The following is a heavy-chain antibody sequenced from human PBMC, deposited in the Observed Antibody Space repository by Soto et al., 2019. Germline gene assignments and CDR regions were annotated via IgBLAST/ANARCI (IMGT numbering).Heavy chain of an antibody. V-gene: IGHV3-9*01. Sequence: GGSLRLSCAASGFTFDDYAMHWVRQAPGKGLEWVSGISWNSGSIGYADSVKGRFTISRDNAKNSLYLQMNSLRAEDTALYYCAKISGSYPERDAFDIWGQGTMVTVSS. CDR2: ISWNSGSI. CDR1: GFTFDDYA. J-gene: IGHJ3*02. D-gene: IGHD1-26*01. CDR3: AKISGSYPERDAFDI.